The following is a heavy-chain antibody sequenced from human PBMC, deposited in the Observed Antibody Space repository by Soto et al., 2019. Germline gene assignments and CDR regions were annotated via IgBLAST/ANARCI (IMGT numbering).Heavy chain of an antibody. J-gene: IGHJ6*02. CDR2: INPNSGGT. CDR1: GYTFTGYY. CDR3: AREGLGENYYYGMDV. Sequence: AASVKVSCKASGYTFTGYYMHWVRQAPGQGLEWMGWINPNSGGTNYAQKFQGRVTMTRDTSISTAYMELSRLRSDDTAVYYCAREGLGENYYYGMDVWGQGTTVTVSS. D-gene: IGHD2-21*01. V-gene: IGHV1-2*02.